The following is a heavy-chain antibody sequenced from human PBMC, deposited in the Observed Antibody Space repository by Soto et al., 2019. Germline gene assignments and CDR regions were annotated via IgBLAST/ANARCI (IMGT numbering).Heavy chain of an antibody. D-gene: IGHD6-13*01. CDR3: ARGEVGGSSWYRGYFDY. CDR1: GFTFSSYA. Sequence: QVQLVESGGGVVQPGRSLRLSCAASGFTFSSYAMHWVRQAPGKGLEWVAVISYDGSNKYYADSVKGRFTISRDNSKNTLYLQMNSLRAEDTAVYYCARGEVGGSSWYRGYFDYWGQGTLVTVSS. J-gene: IGHJ4*02. V-gene: IGHV3-30-3*01. CDR2: ISYDGSNK.